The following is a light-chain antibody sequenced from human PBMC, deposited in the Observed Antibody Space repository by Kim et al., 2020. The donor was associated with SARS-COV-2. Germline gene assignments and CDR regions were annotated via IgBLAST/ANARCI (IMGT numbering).Light chain of an antibody. J-gene: IGLJ3*02. V-gene: IGLV3-19*01. CDR2: GKN. Sequence: SSELTQDPAVSVALGQTVRITCQGDSLRSYYASWYQQKPGQAPVLVIYGKNNRPSGIPDRFSGSSSGNTASLTITGAPAEDEADYYCNSRDSSGNPLVFGGGTQLTVL. CDR1: SLRSYY. CDR3: NSRDSSGNPLV.